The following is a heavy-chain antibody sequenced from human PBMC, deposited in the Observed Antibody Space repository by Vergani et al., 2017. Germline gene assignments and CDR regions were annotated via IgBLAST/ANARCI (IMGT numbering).Heavy chain of an antibody. D-gene: IGHD2-2*01. J-gene: IGHJ6*02. Sequence: QLQLQESGPGLVKPSETLSLTCTVSGGSISSYYWSWIRQPPGKGLEWIGYIYYSGSTNYNPSLKSRVTISVDTSKNQFSLKLSSVTAADTAVYYCASSRYCSSTSCYPNYYYYYGMDVWGQGTTVTVSS. CDR3: ASSRYCSSTSCYPNYYYYYGMDV. CDR1: GGSISSYY. V-gene: IGHV4-59*01. CDR2: IYYSGST.